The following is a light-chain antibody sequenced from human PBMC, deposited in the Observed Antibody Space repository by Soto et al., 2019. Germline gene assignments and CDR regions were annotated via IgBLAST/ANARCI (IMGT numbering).Light chain of an antibody. V-gene: IGKV1-39*01. J-gene: IGKJ1*01. Sequence: DIQMTQSPSSLSASVGDRVSVTCPASQSISTFLNWYQQRPGGAPKLLIYAASSLQSGVPSRFSGSGSGADFTLTSGSLQPEDFATYYCQQSYTTPRTFGQGTKVEVK. CDR1: QSISTF. CDR2: AAS. CDR3: QQSYTTPRT.